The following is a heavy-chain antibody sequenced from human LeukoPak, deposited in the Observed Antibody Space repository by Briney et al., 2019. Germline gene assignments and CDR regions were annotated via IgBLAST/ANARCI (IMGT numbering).Heavy chain of an antibody. V-gene: IGHV4-39*01. CDR3: ARHGHYYDSSGYYI. D-gene: IGHD3-22*01. Sequence: PSETLSLTCTVSGGSISGSSCYWGWIRQPPGKGLEWIGSIYYSGSTYYNPSLKSRVTISVDTSKNQFSLKLSSVTAADTAVYYCARHGHYYDSSGYYIWGQGTLVTVSS. CDR1: GGSISGSSCY. J-gene: IGHJ4*02. CDR2: IYYSGST.